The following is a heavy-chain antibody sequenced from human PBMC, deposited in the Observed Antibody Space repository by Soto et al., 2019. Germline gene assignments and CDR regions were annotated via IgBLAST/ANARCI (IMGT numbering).Heavy chain of an antibody. D-gene: IGHD3-3*01. CDR1: GFTFSSYG. J-gene: IGHJ6*02. V-gene: IGHV3-30*03. CDR3: ATARGDFRVVIIDGMDV. CDR2: ISYDGSNK. Sequence: GGSLRLSCAASGFTFSSYGMHWVRQAPGKGLEWVAVISYDGSNKYYADSVKGRFTISRDNSKNTLYLQMNSLRAEDTAVYYCATARGDFRVVIIDGMDVWGQGTTVTVSS.